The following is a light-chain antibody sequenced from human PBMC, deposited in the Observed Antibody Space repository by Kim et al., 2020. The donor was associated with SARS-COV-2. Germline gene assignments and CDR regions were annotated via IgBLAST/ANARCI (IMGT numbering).Light chain of an antibody. V-gene: IGKV1-27*01. CDR3: QKYNSAPFT. Sequence: GDRVTITCRATQGISNYLAWYQQQPGKVPKLLIYAASTLQSGVPSRFSGSGYGTDFSLTISSLQPEDVATYYCQKYNSAPFTFGPWTKVDIK. J-gene: IGKJ3*01. CDR2: AAS. CDR1: QGISNY.